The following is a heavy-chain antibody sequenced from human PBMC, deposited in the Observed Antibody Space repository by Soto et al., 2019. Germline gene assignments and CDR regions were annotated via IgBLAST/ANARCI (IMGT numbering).Heavy chain of an antibody. D-gene: IGHD2-21*02. CDR3: AKDQTYCGGDCYFGYYYGMDV. J-gene: IGHJ6*02. CDR1: GFTFYDYT. CDR2: ISWDGGST. Sequence: PWGSLRLSCAASGFTFYDYTMRFFGQAPWKCREWVSLISWDGGSTYYADSVKGRFTISRDNSKNSLYLQMNSLRTEDTALYYCAKDQTYCGGDCYFGYYYGMDVWGQGTTVTVSS. V-gene: IGHV3-43*01.